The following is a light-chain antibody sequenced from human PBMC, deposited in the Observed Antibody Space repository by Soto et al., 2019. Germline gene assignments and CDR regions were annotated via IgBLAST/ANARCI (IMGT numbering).Light chain of an antibody. CDR3: QQYGSSPRT. CDR1: QSVSSSY. CDR2: GAS. V-gene: IGKV3-20*01. Sequence: EIVLTQSPCTLSFSPLERSTLSCRASQSVSSSYLAWYQQKPGQAPRLLIYGASSRATGIPDRFSGSGSGTDFTLTISRLEPEDFAVYYCQQYGSSPRTFGQGTKVDIK. J-gene: IGKJ1*01.